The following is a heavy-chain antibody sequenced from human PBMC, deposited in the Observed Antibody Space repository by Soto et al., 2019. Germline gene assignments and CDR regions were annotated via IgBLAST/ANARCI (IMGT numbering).Heavy chain of an antibody. V-gene: IGHV1-2*04. Sequence: GASVKVSCKASGYTFTGYYMHWVRQAPGQGLEWMGWINPNSGGTNYAQKLQGWVTMTRDTSISTAYMELSRLRSDDTAVYYCARAQGDMIPYNWFDPWGQGTLVTVSS. D-gene: IGHD3-16*01. CDR3: ARAQGDMIPYNWFDP. CDR2: INPNSGGT. J-gene: IGHJ5*02. CDR1: GYTFTGYY.